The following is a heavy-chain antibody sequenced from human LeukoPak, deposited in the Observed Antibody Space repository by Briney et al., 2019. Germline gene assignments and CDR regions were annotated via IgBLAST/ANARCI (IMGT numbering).Heavy chain of an antibody. Sequence: GGSLRLSCAASGFTFSSYAMSWVRQAPGKGLEWVSAISGSGGSTYYADSVKGRFTISRDNAKNTLYLQMNSLRAEDTAVYYCARVASSSWTAGSFDYWGQGTLVTVSS. J-gene: IGHJ4*02. CDR3: ARVASSSWTAGSFDY. V-gene: IGHV3-23*01. CDR2: ISGSGGST. CDR1: GFTFSSYA. D-gene: IGHD6-13*01.